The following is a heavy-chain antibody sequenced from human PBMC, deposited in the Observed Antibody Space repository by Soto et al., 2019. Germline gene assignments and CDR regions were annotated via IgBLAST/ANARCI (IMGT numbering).Heavy chain of an antibody. Sequence: QLVESGGGVVQPGRSLRLSCEASGFTFRNYGIHWVRQAPGKGLEWVALISYDGSNKFYADSVKGRFTISRDNSKNTLYLQMNSLRPEDTAVYYCAKDCCGGGTFYSYGMDVWGQGTTVTVSS. V-gene: IGHV3-30*18. D-gene: IGHD2-21*01. J-gene: IGHJ6*02. CDR2: ISYDGSNK. CDR1: GFTFRNYG. CDR3: AKDCCGGGTFYSYGMDV.